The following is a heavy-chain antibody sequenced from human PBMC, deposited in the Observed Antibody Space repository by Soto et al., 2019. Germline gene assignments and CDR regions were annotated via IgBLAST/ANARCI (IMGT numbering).Heavy chain of an antibody. CDR3: ARGYYDSSGYYSDYYYYYGMDV. CDR1: GGTFSSYS. J-gene: IGHJ6*02. CDR2: IIPIFGTA. V-gene: IGHV1-69*13. D-gene: IGHD3-22*01. Sequence: SVKVSCKASGGTFSSYSISWVRHAPGQGLEWMGGIIPIFGTANYAQKFQGRVTITADGSTSTAYMELSSLRSEDTAVYYCARGYYDSSGYYSDYYYYYGMDVWGQGTTVTVSS.